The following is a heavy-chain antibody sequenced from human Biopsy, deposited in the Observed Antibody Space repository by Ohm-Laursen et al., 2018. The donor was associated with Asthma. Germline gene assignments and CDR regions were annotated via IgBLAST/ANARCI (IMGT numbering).Heavy chain of an antibody. D-gene: IGHD6-19*01. CDR1: GGTFSNFA. CDR3: SRCQVGYSSGWSLLLKKIYYSGMDV. V-gene: IGHV1-69*13. CDR2: IMTVFGTT. J-gene: IGHJ6*02. Sequence: GASVKVSCNAPGGTFSNFAISWVRQAPGQGLEWLGGIMTVFGTTNYAQKFQGRVTITADESTSTAYMEVTNLRSEDTAIYYCSRCQVGYSSGWSLLLKKIYYSGMDVWGQGTAVTVSS.